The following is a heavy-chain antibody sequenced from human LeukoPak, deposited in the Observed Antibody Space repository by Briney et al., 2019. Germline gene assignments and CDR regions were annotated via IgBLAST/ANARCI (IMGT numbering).Heavy chain of an antibody. CDR2: IFYSGST. Sequence: SETLSLTCTVSGGSISTSNYYWGWIRQPPGKGLEWIGNIFYSGSTYYSPSLKSRVTISLDTSRNQFSLKLNSVTAADTAVYYCATFGEFNSEPNQGNWFDPWGQGTLVTVSS. CDR1: GGSISTSNYY. D-gene: IGHD3-10*01. J-gene: IGHJ5*02. CDR3: ATFGEFNSEPNQGNWFDP. V-gene: IGHV4-39*07.